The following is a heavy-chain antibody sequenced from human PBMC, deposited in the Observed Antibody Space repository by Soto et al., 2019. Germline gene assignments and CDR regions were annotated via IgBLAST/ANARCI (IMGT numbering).Heavy chain of an antibody. CDR2: ISGSGGST. V-gene: IGHV3-23*01. CDR1: GFTFSSYA. J-gene: IGHJ4*02. CDR3: AKKKGQLCFTGFDY. D-gene: IGHD5-18*01. Sequence: HPGGSLRLSCAASGFTFSSYAMSWVRQAPGKGLEWVSAISGSGGSTYYADSVKGRFTISRDNSKNTLYLQMNSLRAEDTAVYYCAKKKGQLCFTGFDYWGQGTLVTVSS.